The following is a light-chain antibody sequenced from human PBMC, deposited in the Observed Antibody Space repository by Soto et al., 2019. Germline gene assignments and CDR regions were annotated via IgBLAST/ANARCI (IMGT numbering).Light chain of an antibody. J-gene: IGKJ4*01. CDR3: QPYDNWPLT. CDR2: GAS. CDR1: QSVRSN. Sequence: EVVMTQSPATLSVSPGEGATLSCRASQSVRSNLAWYQKKPGQSHRLLIYGASTRATAVPARFSGSGSGTEFTLTISSLQSEEFAVYYCQPYDNWPLTFGGGTQVEIK. V-gene: IGKV3-15*01.